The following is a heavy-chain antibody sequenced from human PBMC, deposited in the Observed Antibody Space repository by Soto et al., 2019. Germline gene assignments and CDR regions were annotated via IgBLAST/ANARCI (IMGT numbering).Heavy chain of an antibody. J-gene: IGHJ4*02. CDR3: AGVVITRGYYFDY. CDR1: GGTFSSYT. D-gene: IGHD3-22*01. V-gene: IGHV1-69*02. CDR2: IIPILGIA. Sequence: SVKVSCKASGGTFSSYTISWVRQAPGQGLGWMGRIIPILGIANYAQKFQGRVTITADKSTSTAYMELSSLRSEDTAVYYCAGVVITRGYYFDYWGQGTLVTVSS.